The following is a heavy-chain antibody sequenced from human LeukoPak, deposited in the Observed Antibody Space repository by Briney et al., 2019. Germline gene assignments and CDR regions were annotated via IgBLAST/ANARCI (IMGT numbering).Heavy chain of an antibody. CDR2: INPSGGST. Sequence: ASVKVSCKASGYTFTSYYMHWVRQAPGQGLEWMGIINPSGGSTSYAQKFQGRVTMTRDTSTSTVYMELSSLRSEDTAVYYCAREHLLSYCSSSVGGNLRYGMDVWGQGTTVTVSS. CDR1: GYTFTSYY. V-gene: IGHV1-46*01. J-gene: IGHJ6*02. CDR3: AREHLLSYCSSSVGGNLRYGMDV. D-gene: IGHD6-6*01.